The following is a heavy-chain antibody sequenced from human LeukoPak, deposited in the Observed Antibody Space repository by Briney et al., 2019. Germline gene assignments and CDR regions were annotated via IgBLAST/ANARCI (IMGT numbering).Heavy chain of an antibody. Sequence: ASVKVSCKASGYTFTGYYMHWVRQAPGQGLEWMGRINPNSGGTNYAQKLQGRVTMTTDTSTSTAYMELRSLRSDDTAVYYCARDRRSSGWYTGFDYWGQGTLVTVSS. CDR2: INPNSGGT. V-gene: IGHV1-2*06. D-gene: IGHD6-19*01. CDR1: GYTFTGYY. J-gene: IGHJ4*02. CDR3: ARDRRSSGWYTGFDY.